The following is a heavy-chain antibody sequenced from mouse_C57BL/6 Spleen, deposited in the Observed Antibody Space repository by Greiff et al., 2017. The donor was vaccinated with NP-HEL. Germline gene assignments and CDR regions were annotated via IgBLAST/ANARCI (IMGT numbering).Heavy chain of an antibody. D-gene: IGHD1-1*01. J-gene: IGHJ2*01. CDR3: ARGGIVTTVVDALDY. CDR2: ILPGSGST. CDR1: GYTFTGYW. V-gene: IGHV1-9*01. Sequence: VQLQQSGAELMKPGASVKLSCKATGYTFTGYWIEWVKQRPGHGLEWIGEILPGSGSTNYNEKFKGKATFTADTSSNTAYMQLSSLTTEASAIYYCARGGIVTTVVDALDYWGQGTTLTVSS.